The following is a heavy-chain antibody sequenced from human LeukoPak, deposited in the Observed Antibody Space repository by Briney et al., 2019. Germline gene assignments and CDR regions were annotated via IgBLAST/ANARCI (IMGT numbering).Heavy chain of an antibody. CDR3: ARRAINSVMFDY. V-gene: IGHV4-59*08. CDR1: GASISTYY. J-gene: IGHJ4*02. Sequence: SETLSFTFTVPGASISTYYWSWFRQRSGKGLDWIGYIHYSGLTNYKPSLWSRVTLSVDTSPSPLPLRLSSATAAPTPACFCARRAINSVMFDYWGQRTLVTVSS. CDR2: IHYSGLT. D-gene: IGHD3-16*01.